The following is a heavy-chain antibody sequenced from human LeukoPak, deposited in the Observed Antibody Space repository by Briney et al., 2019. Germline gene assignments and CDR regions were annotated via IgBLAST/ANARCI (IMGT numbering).Heavy chain of an antibody. D-gene: IGHD3-3*01. V-gene: IGHV1-18*01. CDR1: GYTFTSYG. J-gene: IGHJ4*02. Sequence: ASVKVSCKASGYTFTSYGISWVRQAPGQGLEWMGWISAYNGNTNYAQKLQGRVTMTTDTSTSTAYMELRSLRSDDTAVYYCARDYLPTIFGVDILTQLDYWGQGTLVTVSS. CDR3: ARDYLPTIFGVDILTQLDY. CDR2: ISAYNGNT.